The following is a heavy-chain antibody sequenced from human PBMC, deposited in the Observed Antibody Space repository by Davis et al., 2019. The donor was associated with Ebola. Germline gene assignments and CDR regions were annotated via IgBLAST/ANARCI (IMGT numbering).Heavy chain of an antibody. CDR2: MNPSSGNT. D-gene: IGHD6-6*01. V-gene: IGHV1-8*01. CDR3: TRGIARRQLGSWFDP. Sequence: AASVKVSCKASGYTFSSYDINWVRQATGQGLEWMGWMNPSSGNTGYAQKFQGRVTMTRNTSITTAYMELSGLSFDDTAVYYCTRGIARRQLGSWFDPWGQGTPVTVPS. J-gene: IGHJ5*02. CDR1: GYTFSSYD.